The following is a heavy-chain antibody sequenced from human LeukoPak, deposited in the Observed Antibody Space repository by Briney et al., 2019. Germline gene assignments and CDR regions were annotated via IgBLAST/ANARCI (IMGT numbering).Heavy chain of an antibody. D-gene: IGHD3-10*01. CDR3: ARCHGSGSYYNVFAY. CDR1: GFTFSNYW. CDR2: IKQDGSEK. V-gene: IGHV3-7*05. J-gene: IGHJ4*02. Sequence: GGSLRLSCEVSGFTFSNYWMSWVRQAPGKGLEWVANIKQDGSEKYYLDSVKGRFTISRDNAKNSLYQQMNSLRAEDTAVYYCARCHGSGSYYNVFAYWGQGTLVTVSS.